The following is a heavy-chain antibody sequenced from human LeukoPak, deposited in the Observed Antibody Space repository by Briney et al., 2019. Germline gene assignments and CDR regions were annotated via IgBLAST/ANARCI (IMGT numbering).Heavy chain of an antibody. D-gene: IGHD1-26*01. V-gene: IGHV4-34*01. CDR2: IYYSGST. Sequence: SETLSLTCAVYGGSFSGYYWSWIRQPPGKGLQWIASIYYSGSTYYNPSLKSRVTISVDTSKNQLSLKLSSLTAADTAVYYCARHEYSGSYYGLSWFDPWGQGTLVTVSS. J-gene: IGHJ5*02. CDR3: ARHEYSGSYYGLSWFDP. CDR1: GGSFSGYY.